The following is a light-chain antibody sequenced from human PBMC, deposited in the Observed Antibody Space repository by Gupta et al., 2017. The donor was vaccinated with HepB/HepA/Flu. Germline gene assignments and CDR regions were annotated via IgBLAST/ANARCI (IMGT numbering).Light chain of an antibody. CDR2: AAS. CDR3: QQDNSFPLT. J-gene: IGKJ4*01. Sequence: DIQMTHPPSAVSASVADRVTISCRESPGISNWLAWYQQKPGKAPKLLIYAASSLQSGVPSRFSGSGSGTDFTLTISSLQPEDFATYYCQQDNSFPLTFGEGTQVEIK. CDR1: PGISNW. V-gene: IGKV1D-12*01.